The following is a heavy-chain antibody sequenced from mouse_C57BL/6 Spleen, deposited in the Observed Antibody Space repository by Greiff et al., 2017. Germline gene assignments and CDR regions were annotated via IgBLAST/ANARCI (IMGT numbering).Heavy chain of an antibody. Sequence: VQLVESGAELVKPGASVKISCKASGYAFSSYWMNWVKQRPGKGLEWIGLIYPGDGDTNYNGKFKGKATLTADKSSSTAYMQLSSLTSEDAAVYFCARYHHGSSPDWYFDVWGTGTTVTVAS. CDR2: IYPGDGDT. D-gene: IGHD1-1*01. CDR1: GYAFSSYW. CDR3: ARYHHGSSPDWYFDV. J-gene: IGHJ1*03. V-gene: IGHV1-80*01.